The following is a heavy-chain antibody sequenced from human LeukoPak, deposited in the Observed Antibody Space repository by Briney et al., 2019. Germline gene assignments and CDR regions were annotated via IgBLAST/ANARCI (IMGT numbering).Heavy chain of an antibody. CDR2: IYYSGST. CDR1: GGSISSGGYY. D-gene: IGHD2-15*01. V-gene: IGHV4-31*03. CDR3: ARVLYSHIWFDP. J-gene: IGHJ5*02. Sequence: SQTLSLTCTVSGGSISSGGYYWSWICQHPGKGLEWIGYIYYSGSTYYNPSLKSRVTISVDTSKNQFSLKLSSVTAADTAVYYCARVLYSHIWFDPWGQGTLVTVSS.